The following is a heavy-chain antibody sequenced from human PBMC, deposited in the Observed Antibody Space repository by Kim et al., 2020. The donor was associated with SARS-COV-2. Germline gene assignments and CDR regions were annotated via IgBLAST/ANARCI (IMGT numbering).Heavy chain of an antibody. D-gene: IGHD3-10*01. J-gene: IGHJ6*02. CDR3: AREKLWFGELFYGMDV. Sequence: SVKGQFTISRDNSKTTLYLQMNSLRAEDTAVYYCAREKLWFGELFYGMDVWGQGTTVTVSS. V-gene: IGHV3-30*01.